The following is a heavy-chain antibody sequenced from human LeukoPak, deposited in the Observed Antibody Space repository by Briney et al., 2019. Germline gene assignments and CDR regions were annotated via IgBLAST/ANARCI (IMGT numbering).Heavy chain of an antibody. Sequence: GGSLRLSCAASGFTFSSYEMNWVRQAPGKGLEWVSYISSSGSTIYYADSVKGRFTISRDNAKNSLYLQMNSLRAEDTAVYYCARSPTGYDSSGYPYYYYYMDVWGKGTTVTISS. CDR3: ARSPTGYDSSGYPYYYYYMDV. CDR1: GFTFSSYE. V-gene: IGHV3-48*03. CDR2: ISSSGSTI. J-gene: IGHJ6*03. D-gene: IGHD3-22*01.